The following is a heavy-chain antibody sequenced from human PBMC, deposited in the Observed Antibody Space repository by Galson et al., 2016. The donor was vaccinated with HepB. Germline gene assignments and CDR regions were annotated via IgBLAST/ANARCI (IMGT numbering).Heavy chain of an antibody. CDR3: ARYLSNFGVAHIDY. Sequence: PALVKPTQTLTLTCTFSGFSLNTRGMCASWIRQPPGKALEWLAFIDWEDDKYYNTSLKTRLTISKDTSENQVVLTMTNMDPVDTATYYCARYLSNFGVAHIDYWGQGTLVTVSS. V-gene: IGHV2-70*01. J-gene: IGHJ4*02. CDR2: IDWEDDK. CDR1: GFSLNTRGMC. D-gene: IGHD3-3*01.